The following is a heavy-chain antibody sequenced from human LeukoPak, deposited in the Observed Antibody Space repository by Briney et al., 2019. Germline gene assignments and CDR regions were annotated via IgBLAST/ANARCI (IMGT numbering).Heavy chain of an antibody. Sequence: PGGSLRHSCVAPGFTFSNYAMTSVRQAPGKGLERVSGIFGNTDRSYYADSLKHRVTISRDNSRNTGDLQMKILRAEDTAVYYCAKDRTYYHDFSAYYFSPPLQHYWGQGTLVTVSS. D-gene: IGHD3-22*01. J-gene: IGHJ4*02. CDR2: IFGNTDRS. CDR3: AKDRTYYHDFSAYYFSPPLQHY. CDR1: GFTFSNYA. V-gene: IGHV3-23*01.